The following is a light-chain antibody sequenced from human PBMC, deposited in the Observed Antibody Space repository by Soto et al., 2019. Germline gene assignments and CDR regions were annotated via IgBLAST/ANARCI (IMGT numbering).Light chain of an antibody. CDR3: QVWDRSTRV. V-gene: IGLV3-1*01. Sequence: SYELTQPPSVSVSPGQTASITCSGDKLGNKYACWYQQKPGQSPVLVIYKDSKRPSGIPERFSGSNSGNTATLTISGTQAMDEADYYCQVWDRSTRVFGGGTKLTVL. J-gene: IGLJ3*02. CDR1: KLGNKY. CDR2: KDS.